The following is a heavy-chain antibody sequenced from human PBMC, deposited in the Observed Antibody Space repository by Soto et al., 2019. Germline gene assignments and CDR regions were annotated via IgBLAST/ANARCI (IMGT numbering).Heavy chain of an antibody. V-gene: IGHV1-18*04. D-gene: IGHD1-1*01. CDR3: AREVLSHNIYYYYGMDV. CDR1: GYTFTSYG. J-gene: IGHJ6*02. Sequence: QVQLVQSGAEVKKPGASVKVSCKASGYTFTSYGISWVRQAPGQGLEWMGWISAYNGNTNYAQKLQGRVTMTTDTSTSTAYMELRSLRSDDTAVYYCAREVLSHNIYYYYGMDVWGQGTTVTVSS. CDR2: ISAYNGNT.